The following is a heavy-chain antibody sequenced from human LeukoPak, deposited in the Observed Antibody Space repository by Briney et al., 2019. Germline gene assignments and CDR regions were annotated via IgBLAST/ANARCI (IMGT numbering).Heavy chain of an antibody. CDR1: GGSISSDY. Sequence: PSETLSLTCSVSGGSISSDYCSWIRQPPGKGLEWIGRIDYSGSTNYNPSLKSRVTISVDTSKNQFSLKLSSVTAADTAVYYCARFSYGNSRSFDYWGQGTLVTVSS. CDR3: ARFSYGNSRSFDY. D-gene: IGHD4-11*01. CDR2: IDYSGST. V-gene: IGHV4-59*01. J-gene: IGHJ4*02.